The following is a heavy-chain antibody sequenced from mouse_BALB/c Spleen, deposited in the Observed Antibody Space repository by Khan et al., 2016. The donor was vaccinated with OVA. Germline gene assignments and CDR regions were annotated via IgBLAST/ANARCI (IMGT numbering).Heavy chain of an antibody. Sequence: VQLQESGPGLVAPSQSLSITCTVSGFSLSRYNLHWVRQPPGKGLEWLGMIWGGGGTDYNSTLKSRLNISKDNSKCQVLLKMNSLQTDDTAMYYCARAYYRYDGYYAMDYWGQGTSVTVSS. D-gene: IGHD2-14*01. V-gene: IGHV2-6-4*01. CDR3: ARAYYRYDGYYAMDY. CDR2: IWGGGGT. CDR1: GFSLSRYN. J-gene: IGHJ4*01.